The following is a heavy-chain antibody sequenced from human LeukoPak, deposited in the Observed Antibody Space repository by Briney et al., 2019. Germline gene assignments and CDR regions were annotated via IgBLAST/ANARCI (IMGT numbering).Heavy chain of an antibody. CDR2: VHLNGRS. CDR1: GGSISATNW. D-gene: IGHD2/OR15-2a*01. V-gene: IGHV4-4*02. CDR3: AREGGFYRPLDY. J-gene: IGHJ4*02. Sequence: SGTLSLTCDVSGGSISATNWWTWVRQPPGGGLEWIGEVHLNGRSHYSPSLESRVTMSADMSENHISLHLTSVTAADAAVHYCAREGGFYRPLDYTGPGTLVIVSS.